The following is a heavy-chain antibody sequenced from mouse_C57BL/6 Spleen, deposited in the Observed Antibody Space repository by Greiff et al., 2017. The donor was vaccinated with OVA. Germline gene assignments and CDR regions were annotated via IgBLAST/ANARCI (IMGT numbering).Heavy chain of an antibody. CDR2: ISSGSSTI. CDR1: GFTFSDYG. Sequence: EVKLVESGGGLVKPGGSLKLSCAASGFTFSDYGMHWVRQAPEKGLEWVAYISSGSSTIYYADTVKGRFTISRDNAKNTLFLQMTSLRSEDTAMYYCARSLYPYAMDYWGQGTSVTVSS. CDR3: ARSLYPYAMDY. V-gene: IGHV5-17*01. J-gene: IGHJ4*01.